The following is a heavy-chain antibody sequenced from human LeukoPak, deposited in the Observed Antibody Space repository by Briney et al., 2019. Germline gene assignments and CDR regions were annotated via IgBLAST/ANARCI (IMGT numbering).Heavy chain of an antibody. Sequence: PGGSLRLSCAASGFTFSAYSMNWVRQAPGKGLEWVSVIYSGGSTYYADSVKGRFTISRDNSKNTLYLQMNSLRAEDTAVYYCARSLGVGPNDYWGQGTLVTVSS. D-gene: IGHD1-26*01. J-gene: IGHJ4*02. CDR1: GFTFSAYS. CDR3: ARSLGVGPNDY. V-gene: IGHV3-53*01. CDR2: IYSGGST.